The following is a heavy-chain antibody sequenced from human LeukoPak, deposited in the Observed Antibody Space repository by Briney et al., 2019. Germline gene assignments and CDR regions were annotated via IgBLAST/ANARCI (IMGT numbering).Heavy chain of an antibody. V-gene: IGHV4-31*03. CDR1: GGSISSGGYY. D-gene: IGHD5-18*01. CDR2: IYYSGST. Sequence: SETLSLTCTVSGGSISSGGYYWSWIRQHPGKGLEWIGYIYYSGSTYYNPSLKSRVTISIDTSKNQFSLNLSSVTAADTAVYYCAGGDVDTAMVGYWGQGTLVTVSS. J-gene: IGHJ4*02. CDR3: AGGDVDTAMVGY.